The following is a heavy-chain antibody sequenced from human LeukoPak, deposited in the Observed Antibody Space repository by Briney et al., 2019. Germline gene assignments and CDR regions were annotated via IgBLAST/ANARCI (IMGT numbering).Heavy chain of an antibody. D-gene: IGHD2-2*02. Sequence: SVKVSCKASRGTFSSYAISWVRQAPGQGLEWMGRIIPILGIANYAQKFQGRVTITADKSTSTAYMELSSLRSEDTAVYYCARYCSSTSCYNIRDNYYYYGMDVWGQGTTVTVSS. J-gene: IGHJ6*02. CDR1: RGTFSSYA. CDR3: ARYCSSTSCYNIRDNYYYYGMDV. CDR2: IIPILGIA. V-gene: IGHV1-69*04.